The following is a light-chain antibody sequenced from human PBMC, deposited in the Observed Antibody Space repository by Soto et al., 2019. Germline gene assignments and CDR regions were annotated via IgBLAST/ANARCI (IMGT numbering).Light chain of an antibody. CDR1: QSVSNNY. V-gene: IGKV3-20*01. J-gene: IGKJ1*01. CDR3: QQYGTSPWT. Sequence: PGERATLSCRASQSVSNNYLAWYQQKPGQAPRLLIYGASTRATGIPDRFSGSESGTDFTLTISRLEPEDFAVYHCQQYGTSPWTFGQGTKVEIK. CDR2: GAS.